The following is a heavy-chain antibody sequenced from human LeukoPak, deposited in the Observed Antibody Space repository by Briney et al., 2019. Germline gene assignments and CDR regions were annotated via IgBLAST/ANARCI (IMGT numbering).Heavy chain of an antibody. Sequence: LSGRSLRLSCAASGFIFDDYAMHWVRQAPGKGLEWVSGISWNSGSIGYADSVKGRFTISRDNAKNSLYLQMNSLRAEDTALYYCAKAPTAYDRDPGWFDPWGQGTLVTVSS. J-gene: IGHJ5*02. CDR2: ISWNSGSI. V-gene: IGHV3-9*01. D-gene: IGHD3-22*01. CDR1: GFIFDDYA. CDR3: AKAPTAYDRDPGWFDP.